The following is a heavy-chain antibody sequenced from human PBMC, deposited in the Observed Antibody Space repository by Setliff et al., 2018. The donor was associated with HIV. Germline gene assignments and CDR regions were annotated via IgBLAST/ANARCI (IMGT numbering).Heavy chain of an antibody. J-gene: IGHJ3*02. Sequence: GASVKVSCKASGYSFTKYVMHWVRQAPGQRLEWMGWINAGNDNTKYSQKFQGRVTITTDESTSTAYMELSSLRSEDTAVYYCARGEADEARAFGNNAFDIWGQGTMVTVSS. V-gene: IGHV1-3*01. CDR1: GYSFTKYV. CDR2: INAGNDNT. D-gene: IGHD3-10*01. CDR3: ARGEADEARAFGNNAFDI.